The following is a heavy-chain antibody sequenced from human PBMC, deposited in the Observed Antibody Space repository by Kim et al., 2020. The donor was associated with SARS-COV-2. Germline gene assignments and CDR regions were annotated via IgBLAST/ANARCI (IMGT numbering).Heavy chain of an antibody. V-gene: IGHV3-53*01. Sequence: ADSVKGRFTISRDDSKNTLYHQMNTLRAEDTAVYYCARGWVTTLNDGFDVWGQGTMVVVSS. D-gene: IGHD4-17*01. CDR3: ARGWVTTLNDGFDV. J-gene: IGHJ3*01.